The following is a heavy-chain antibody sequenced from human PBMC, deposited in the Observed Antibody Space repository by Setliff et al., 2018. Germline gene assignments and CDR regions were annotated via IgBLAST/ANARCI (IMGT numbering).Heavy chain of an antibody. Sequence: AASVKVSCKASGGTFSNIGISWVRQAPGQGLEWMGEIIPLFGTTNYAQEFQGRVTITTDESTNTAYMELSSLRSEDTAMYYCAREKVVVVSATSYHHYMDVWGKGTTVTVSS. CDR3: AREKVVVVSATSYHHYMDV. V-gene: IGHV1-69*05. CDR1: GGTFSNIG. D-gene: IGHD2-15*01. J-gene: IGHJ6*03. CDR2: IIPLFGTT.